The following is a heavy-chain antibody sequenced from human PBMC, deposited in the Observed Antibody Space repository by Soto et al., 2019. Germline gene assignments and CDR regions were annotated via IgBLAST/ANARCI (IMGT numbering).Heavy chain of an antibody. V-gene: IGHV4-30-4*01. Sequence: SETLSLTCTVSGGSITSGDYYWTWLRQPPGKGLEWIGYIYNSVSTFYHPSLKSRVTISVDTSKNQFSLKLSSVAAADTAVYYCASEDSSCYFDRWGQGTLVTVSS. D-gene: IGHD2-15*01. CDR1: GGSITSGDYY. CDR3: ASEDSSCYFDR. CDR2: IYNSVST. J-gene: IGHJ4*02.